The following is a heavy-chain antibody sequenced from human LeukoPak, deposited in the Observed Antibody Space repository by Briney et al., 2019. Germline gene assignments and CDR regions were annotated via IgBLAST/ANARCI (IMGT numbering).Heavy chain of an antibody. V-gene: IGHV4-59*01. CDR1: GRSISSYY. D-gene: IGHD6-6*01. CDR3: AKLYSSSDFDY. J-gene: IGHJ4*02. CDR2: IYYSGST. Sequence: SETLSLTCTVSGRSISSYYWSWIRQPPGKGLEWIGYIYYSGSTNYNPSLKSRVTISVDTSKNQFSLKLSSVTAADTAVYYCAKLYSSSDFDYWGQGTLVTVSS.